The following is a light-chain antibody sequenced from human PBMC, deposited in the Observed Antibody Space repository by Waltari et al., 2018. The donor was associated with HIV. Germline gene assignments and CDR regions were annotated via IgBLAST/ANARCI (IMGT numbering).Light chain of an antibody. CDR1: NIATYT. CDR2: GNS. V-gene: IGLV3-21*02. CDR3: QVWDATGDHPGV. Sequence: SYVLTQPPSVSVAPGQPAMIICGGDNIATYTVNCYQQRPGQAPVLVISGNSDRPSGIPERFSGSISGNTATLTISRVEVGDEAGYFCQVWDATGDHPGVFGGGTKLTVL. J-gene: IGLJ3*02.